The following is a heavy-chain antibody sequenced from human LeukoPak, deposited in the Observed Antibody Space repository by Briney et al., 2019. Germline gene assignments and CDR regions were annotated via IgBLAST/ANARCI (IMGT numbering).Heavy chain of an antibody. D-gene: IGHD4-23*01. CDR3: ARGIFYGGRNQCLWFDP. V-gene: IGHV4-34*01. J-gene: IGHJ5*02. CDR1: GGPFRGFF. Sequence: SETLSLTCAVYGGPFRGFFWSWIRQAPGKGLEWLGEISHSATSKHSPSLKSRITISLDTSRSQFSLRLTSVTAADTAVYYCARGIFYGGRNQCLWFDPWGQGTLVTVSS. CDR2: ISHSATS.